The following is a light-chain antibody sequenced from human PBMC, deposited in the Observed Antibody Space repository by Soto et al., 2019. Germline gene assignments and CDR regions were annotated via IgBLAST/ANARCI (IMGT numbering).Light chain of an antibody. CDR3: QQHISWPLT. V-gene: IGKV3-11*01. CDR1: QSVTNS. Sequence: DIVLTQSPATLSLSPGERATLSCRASQSVTNSLAWYQQKPGQAPRLLVYDASNRATGIPTRFSGSGSGTDFTLTISNLEPEDFAVYYCQQHISWPLTFGGGTKVDI. J-gene: IGKJ4*01. CDR2: DAS.